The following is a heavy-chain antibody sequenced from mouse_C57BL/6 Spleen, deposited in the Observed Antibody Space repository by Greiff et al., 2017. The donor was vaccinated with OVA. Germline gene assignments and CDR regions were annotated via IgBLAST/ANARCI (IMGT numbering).Heavy chain of an antibody. Sequence: QVQLQQSGAELVKPGASVKLSCKASGYTFTSYWMQWVKQRPGQGLEWIGEIDPSDSYTNYNQKFKGKATLTVDTSSSTAYMQLSSLTSEDSAVYYCARSHWYFDVWGTGTTVTVSS. CDR1: GYTFTSYW. CDR3: ARSHWYFDV. J-gene: IGHJ1*03. CDR2: IDPSDSYT. V-gene: IGHV1-50*01.